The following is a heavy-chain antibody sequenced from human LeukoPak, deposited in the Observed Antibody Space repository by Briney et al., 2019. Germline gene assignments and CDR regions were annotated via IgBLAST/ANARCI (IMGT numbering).Heavy chain of an antibody. D-gene: IGHD3-9*01. CDR1: GGSISSGSYY. V-gene: IGHV4-39*07. Sequence: PSETLSLTCTVSGGSISSGSYYWSWIRQPPGKGLEWIGEINHSGSTNYNPSLKSRVTISVDTSKNQFSLKLSSVTAADTAVYYCARRKYVLRYFARPYYFDYWGQGTLVTVSS. CDR3: ARRKYVLRYFARPYYFDY. J-gene: IGHJ4*02. CDR2: INHSGST.